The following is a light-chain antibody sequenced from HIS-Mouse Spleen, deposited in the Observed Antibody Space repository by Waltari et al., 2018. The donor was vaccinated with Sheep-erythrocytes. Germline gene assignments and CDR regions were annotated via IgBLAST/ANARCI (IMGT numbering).Light chain of an antibody. J-gene: IGLJ3*02. CDR3: CSYAGSSTPWV. CDR1: SSDVGSYNL. V-gene: IGLV2-23*01. CDR2: EGS. Sequence: QSALTQPASVSGSPGQSITISCTGTSSDVGSYNLVSWYQQHPGKAPKLMIYEGSKRPSGVSTRFSVSKSGNTASLTISGLQAEDEADYYCCSYAGSSTPWVFGGGTKLTVL.